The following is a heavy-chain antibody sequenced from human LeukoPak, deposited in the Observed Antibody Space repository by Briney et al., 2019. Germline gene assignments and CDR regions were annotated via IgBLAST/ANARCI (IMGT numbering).Heavy chain of an antibody. CDR3: ARVVGYSGYEIGAFDI. Sequence: PSETLSLTCTVSGGSISSYYWSWIRQPPGKGLEWIGYIYYSGSTNYNPSLKSRVTISVDTSKNQFSLKLSSVTAADTAVYYCARVVGYSGYEIGAFDIWGQGTMVTVSS. D-gene: IGHD5-12*01. CDR2: IYYSGST. J-gene: IGHJ3*02. V-gene: IGHV4-59*01. CDR1: GGSISSYY.